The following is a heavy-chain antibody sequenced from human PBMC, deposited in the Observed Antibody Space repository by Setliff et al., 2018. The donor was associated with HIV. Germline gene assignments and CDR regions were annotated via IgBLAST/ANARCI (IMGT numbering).Heavy chain of an antibody. Sequence: GSLRLSCAGSGFPFGTYWMNWVRQAPGKGLVWVSRIDYDGINTNYADSVKGRFTVSRDNSKNTVFLQMSNLRADDAAIYYCVKQNTVVSPLDQWGHGTLVTVSS. CDR3: VKQNTVVSPLDQ. V-gene: IGHV3-74*01. CDR1: GFPFGTYW. CDR2: IDYDGINT. J-gene: IGHJ5*02. D-gene: IGHD4-17*01.